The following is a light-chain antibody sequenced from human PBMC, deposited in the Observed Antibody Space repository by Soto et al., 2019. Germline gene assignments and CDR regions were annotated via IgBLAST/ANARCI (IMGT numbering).Light chain of an antibody. CDR1: QSVSCY. CDR2: DAS. CDR3: QQRSNWPYLT. J-gene: IGKJ4*01. V-gene: IGKV3-11*01. Sequence: EIVLPPSPDTLSLSPGERSTLSCRASQSVSCYLGWYHQKPGQAPRLLIYDASNRDYGVPARFRGSGSGTNFTLTIASLEAEDFAVSYGQQRSNWPYLTFGGGTRV.